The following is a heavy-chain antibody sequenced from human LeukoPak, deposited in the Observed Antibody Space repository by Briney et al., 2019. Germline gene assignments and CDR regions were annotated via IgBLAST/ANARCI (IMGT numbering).Heavy chain of an antibody. V-gene: IGHV1-69*13. J-gene: IGHJ5*02. CDR3: ARVPYGSGKFDP. CDR2: IIPIFGTA. Sequence: SVKVSCKAFGYTFTSYGISWVRQAPGQGLEWMGGIIPIFGTANYAQKFQGRVTITADESTSTAYMELSSLRSEDTAVYYCARVPYGSGKFDPWGQGTLVTVSS. D-gene: IGHD3-10*01. CDR1: GYTFTSYG.